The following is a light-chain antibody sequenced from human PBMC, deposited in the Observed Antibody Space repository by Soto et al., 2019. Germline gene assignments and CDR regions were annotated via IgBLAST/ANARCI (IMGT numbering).Light chain of an antibody. CDR2: AAS. CDR3: LQDHNYPWT. V-gene: IGKV1-6*02. CDR1: QDIGND. J-gene: IGKJ5*01. Sequence: IQMTQSPSSLSVSIIDRFTITCRASQDIGNDLGWYQQRPGEAPKLLLYAASTLRSGVPSRFSGSGSGTQFALTINSLQPEDSATYFCLQDHNYPWTFGQGTRLEIK.